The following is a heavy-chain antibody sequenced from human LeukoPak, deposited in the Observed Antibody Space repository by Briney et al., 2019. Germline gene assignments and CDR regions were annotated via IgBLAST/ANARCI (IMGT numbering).Heavy chain of an antibody. Sequence: ASVKVSCKASGYTFTNYYMHWVRQAPGQGLEWMGLINPTGISTNYAQKFRGRVTMTRDTSTTIVYMELSSLRSDDTAVYYCAREESGGYFDYWGQGTLVTVSS. D-gene: IGHD2-8*02. CDR2: INPTGIST. CDR3: AREESGGYFDY. V-gene: IGHV1-46*01. CDR1: GYTFTNYY. J-gene: IGHJ4*02.